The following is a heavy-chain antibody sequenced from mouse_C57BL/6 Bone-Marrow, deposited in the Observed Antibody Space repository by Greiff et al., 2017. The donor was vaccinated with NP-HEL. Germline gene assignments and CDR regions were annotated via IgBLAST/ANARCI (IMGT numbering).Heavy chain of an antibody. J-gene: IGHJ3*01. CDR1: GYTFTSYW. CDR2: IDPNSGGT. Sequence: QVQLQQPGAELVKPGASVKLSCKASGYTFTSYWMHWVKQRPGRGLEWIGRIDPNSGGTKYNEKFKSKATLTVDKPSSTAYMQLSSLTSEDSAVYYCAREDWITTGRAWFAYWGQGTLVTVSA. V-gene: IGHV1-72*01. CDR3: AREDWITTGRAWFAY. D-gene: IGHD2-4*01.